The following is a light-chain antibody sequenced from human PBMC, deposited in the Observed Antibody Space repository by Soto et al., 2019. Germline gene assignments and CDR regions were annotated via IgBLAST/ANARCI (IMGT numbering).Light chain of an antibody. Sequence: EIVLIQSPATLSLSPGERATLSCRASQSVGSYLAWYQHKPGQAPRLLISDASNRATGIPARFSGSGSETDSTLTISSLEPEDSAVYYCQQRSNWPSLTFGGGTKVDIK. CDR3: QQRSNWPSLT. CDR2: DAS. CDR1: QSVGSY. J-gene: IGKJ4*01. V-gene: IGKV3-11*01.